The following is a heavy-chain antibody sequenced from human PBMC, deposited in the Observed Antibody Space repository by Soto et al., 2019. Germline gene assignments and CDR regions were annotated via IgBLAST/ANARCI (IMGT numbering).Heavy chain of an antibody. D-gene: IGHD3-10*01. CDR2: IYYSGST. CDR1: GGSISSYY. Sequence: SETLSLTCTVSGGSISSYYWSWIRQPPGKGLVWIGYIYYSGSTNYNPSLKSRVTISVDTSKNQFSLKLSSVTAADTAVYYCARSMVRGVTFVAFDIWGQGTMVTVSS. V-gene: IGHV4-59*08. J-gene: IGHJ3*02. CDR3: ARSMVRGVTFVAFDI.